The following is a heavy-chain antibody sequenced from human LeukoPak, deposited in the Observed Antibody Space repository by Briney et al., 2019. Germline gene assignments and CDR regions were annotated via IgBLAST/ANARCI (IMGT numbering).Heavy chain of an antibody. CDR3: ASITRFGDLKTYLFYGMDV. CDR2: IYTSGST. Sequence: SETLSLTCTVSGGSISSYYWSWIRQPAGKGLEWIGRIYTSGSTNYNPSLKSRVTMSVDTSKNQFSLKLNSVTAADTAVYYCASITRFGDLKTYLFYGMDVWGQGTTVTVSS. J-gene: IGHJ6*02. D-gene: IGHD3-10*02. CDR1: GGSISSYY. V-gene: IGHV4-4*07.